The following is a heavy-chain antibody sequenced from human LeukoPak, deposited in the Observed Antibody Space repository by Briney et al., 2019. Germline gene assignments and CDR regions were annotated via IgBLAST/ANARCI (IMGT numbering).Heavy chain of an antibody. CDR1: GGSISSYY. CDR2: IYTTGST. CDR3: ARQIAVAGKAGFEY. J-gene: IGHJ4*02. V-gene: IGHV4-4*07. D-gene: IGHD6-19*01. Sequence: KASETLSLTCTVSGGSISSYYWTWIRQPAGKGLEWIGRIYTTGSTNYNPSPNSRVTMSVDTSKNQFSLKLSSVTAADTAVYYCARQIAVAGKAGFEYWGQGTLVTVSS.